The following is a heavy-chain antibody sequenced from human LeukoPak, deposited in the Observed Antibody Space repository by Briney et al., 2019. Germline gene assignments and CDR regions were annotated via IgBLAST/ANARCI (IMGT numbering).Heavy chain of an antibody. CDR3: AKEFWGYYPSDFDY. J-gene: IGHJ4*02. CDR1: GFTFSSYG. CDR2: IWYDGSNK. Sequence: GGSLRLSCAASGFTFSSYGMHWVRQAPGKGLEWVAVIWYDGSNKYYADSVKGRFTISRDNSKNTLYLQMNSLRAEDTAVYYCAKEFWGYYPSDFDYWGQGTLVTVSS. V-gene: IGHV3-33*06. D-gene: IGHD3-22*01.